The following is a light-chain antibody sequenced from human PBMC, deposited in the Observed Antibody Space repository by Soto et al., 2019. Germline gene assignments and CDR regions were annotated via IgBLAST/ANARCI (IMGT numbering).Light chain of an antibody. V-gene: IGKV3-20*01. CDR1: QSISSSY. J-gene: IGKJ3*01. CDR3: PQYDTSPFT. Sequence: EIVLTQSPGTLSLSPGERATLSCRASQSISSSYLAWYQHKPGQAPRLLLFATSTRATGIPDRISGSGSGTDFSLSSSRLEPEDFAVYYCPQYDTSPFTFGPGTKVDIK. CDR2: ATS.